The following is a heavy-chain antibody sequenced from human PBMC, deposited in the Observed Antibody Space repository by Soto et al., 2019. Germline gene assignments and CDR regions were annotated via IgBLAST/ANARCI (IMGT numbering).Heavy chain of an antibody. J-gene: IGHJ4*02. Sequence: SETLSLTCTVSGGSISSSSYYWGWIRQPPGKGLEWIGSIFYSGSTYYNPSLKSRVTISVDTSKNQFSLKLTSVTAADTAVYYCARQPRILTGYSGNFDYWGQGTLVTVSS. D-gene: IGHD3-9*01. CDR1: GGSISSSSYY. CDR2: IFYSGST. V-gene: IGHV4-39*01. CDR3: ARQPRILTGYSGNFDY.